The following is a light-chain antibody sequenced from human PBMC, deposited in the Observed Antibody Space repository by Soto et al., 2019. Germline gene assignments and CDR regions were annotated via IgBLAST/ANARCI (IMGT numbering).Light chain of an antibody. Sequence: TVMTQSPDTLSVSPGERATLSCRASQSVSSSYLAWYQQKPGQAPRLLIYGASSRATGIPDRFSGSGSGTDFTLTISRLEPEDFAVYYCQHYGSSWTFGQGTKVDI. CDR3: QHYGSSWT. CDR1: QSVSSSY. V-gene: IGKV3-20*01. CDR2: GAS. J-gene: IGKJ1*01.